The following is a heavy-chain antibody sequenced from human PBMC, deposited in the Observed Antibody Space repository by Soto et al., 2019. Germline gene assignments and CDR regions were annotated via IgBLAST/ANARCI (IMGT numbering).Heavy chain of an antibody. D-gene: IGHD3-9*01. CDR1: GGSFSGYY. Sequence: SETLSLTCAVYGGSFSGYYWSWIRQPPGKGLEWIGEINHSGSTNYNPSLKSRVTISVDTSKNQFSLKLSSVTAADTAVYYCARSHYDILTGSRLPSHYYYGMDVWGQGTTVTVSS. V-gene: IGHV4-34*01. CDR2: INHSGST. CDR3: ARSHYDILTGSRLPSHYYYGMDV. J-gene: IGHJ6*02.